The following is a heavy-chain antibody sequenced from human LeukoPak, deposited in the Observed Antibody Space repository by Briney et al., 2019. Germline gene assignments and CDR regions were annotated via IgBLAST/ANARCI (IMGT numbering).Heavy chain of an antibody. CDR1: GFTFSDYC. CDR3: ARVMGNYATDY. CDR2: ISSGDNTI. D-gene: IGHD1-7*01. V-gene: IGHV3-11*04. J-gene: IGHJ4*02. Sequence: GGSLRLSCAASGFTFSDYCMSWIRQAPGKGLEWVSYISSGDNTIYYADSVKGRFTMSRDNAKNSLYLQMNSLRAEDTAVYYCARVMGNYATDYWGQGTLVTVSS.